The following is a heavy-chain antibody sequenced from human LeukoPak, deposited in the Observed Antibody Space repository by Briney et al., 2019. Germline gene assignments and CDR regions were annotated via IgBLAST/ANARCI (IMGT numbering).Heavy chain of an antibody. CDR3: ARGIAAAGPPYYYYMDV. CDR2: IIPIFGTA. V-gene: IGHV1-69*06. CDR1: GGTFSSYA. Sequence: SVKVSCKASGGTFSSYAISWVRQAPGQGLEWMGGIIPIFGTANYAQKFQGRVTITADKSTSTAYMELSSLRSEDTAVYYCARGIAAAGPPYYYYMDVWGKGTTVTISS. J-gene: IGHJ6*03. D-gene: IGHD6-13*01.